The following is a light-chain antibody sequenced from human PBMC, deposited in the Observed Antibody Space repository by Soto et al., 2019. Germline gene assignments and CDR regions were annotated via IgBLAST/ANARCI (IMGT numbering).Light chain of an antibody. V-gene: IGKV1-39*01. CDR1: QSISIY. Sequence: DIQMTQSPSSLSASVGDRVTITCRASQSISIYLNWHQQKPGKAPKLLIYAASSLQSGVPSRFSGSGSGTDFTLTISSLQPEDFATYYCQQSYSTPRTFGQGTKVDIK. CDR3: QQSYSTPRT. J-gene: IGKJ1*01. CDR2: AAS.